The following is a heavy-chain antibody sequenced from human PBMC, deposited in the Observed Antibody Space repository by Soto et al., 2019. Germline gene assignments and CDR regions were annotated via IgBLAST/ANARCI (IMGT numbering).Heavy chain of an antibody. CDR2: IIPILGIA. V-gene: IGHV1-69*02. D-gene: IGHD2-15*01. CDR3: ARLPRGYCSGGSCYSSGLLDY. Sequence: SVKVSCKASGGTFSSYTISWVRQAPGQGLEWKGRIIPILGIANYAQKFQGRVTITADKSTSTAYMELSSLRSEDTAVYYCARLPRGYCSGGSCYSSGLLDYWGQGTLVTVSS. J-gene: IGHJ4*02. CDR1: GGTFSSYT.